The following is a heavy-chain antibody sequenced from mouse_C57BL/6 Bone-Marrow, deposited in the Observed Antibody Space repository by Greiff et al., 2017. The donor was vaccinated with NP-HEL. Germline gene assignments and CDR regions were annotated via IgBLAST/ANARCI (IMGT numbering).Heavy chain of an antibody. J-gene: IGHJ2*01. D-gene: IGHD1-1*01. CDR1: ASTFTSYW. CDR2: IHPNSGST. CDR3: VRREPTTVVATPLDY. V-gene: IGHV1-64*01. Sequence: QVQLQQPGAELVKPGASVKLSCKASASTFTSYWMHWVKQRPGQGLEWIGMIHPNSGSTNYNEKFKSKATLTVDKSSSTAYMQLSSLTSEDSAVYYCVRREPTTVVATPLDYWGQGTTLTVSS.